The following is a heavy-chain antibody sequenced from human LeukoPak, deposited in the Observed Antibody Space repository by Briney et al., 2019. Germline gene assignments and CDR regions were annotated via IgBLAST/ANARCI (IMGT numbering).Heavy chain of an antibody. CDR2: ISSSSSTI. J-gene: IGHJ4*02. Sequence: PGGSLRLSCTVSGFTVSSNSWSWVRQAPGKGLEWVSYISSSSSTIYYADSVKGRFTISRDNAKNSLYLQMNSLRAEDTAVYYCARDPLLMVYAMDYWGQGTLVTVSS. CDR3: ARDPLLMVYAMDY. CDR1: GFTVSSNS. D-gene: IGHD2-8*01. V-gene: IGHV3-48*01.